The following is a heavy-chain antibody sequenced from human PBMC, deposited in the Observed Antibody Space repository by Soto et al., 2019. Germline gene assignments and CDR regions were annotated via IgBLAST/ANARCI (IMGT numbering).Heavy chain of an antibody. CDR2: IYYSGST. CDR1: GGCISSYY. J-gene: IGHJ6*02. V-gene: IGHV4-59*01. CDR3: AGSYCSSTSCYIDYYGMDV. Sequence: SETLSLTCTVSGGCISSYYWSWIRQPPGKGLEWIGYIYYSGSTSYNPSLKSRVTISVDTSKNQFSLKLSSVTAADTAVYYCAGSYCSSTSCYIDYYGMDVWGQGTTVTVSS. D-gene: IGHD2-2*02.